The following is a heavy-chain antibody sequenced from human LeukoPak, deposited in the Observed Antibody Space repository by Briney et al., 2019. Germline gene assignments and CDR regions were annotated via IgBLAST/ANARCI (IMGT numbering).Heavy chain of an antibody. CDR3: AKDILSRGDYYYYYGMDV. D-gene: IGHD2-21*01. CDR2: ISYDGSNK. Sequence: PGGSLRLSCAASGFTFSSYAMHWVRQAPGKGLEWVAVISYDGSNKYYADSVKGRFTISRDNAKNSLYLQMNSLRAEDTALYYCAKDILSRGDYYYYYGMDVWGQGTTVTVSS. V-gene: IGHV3-30-3*01. CDR1: GFTFSSYA. J-gene: IGHJ6*02.